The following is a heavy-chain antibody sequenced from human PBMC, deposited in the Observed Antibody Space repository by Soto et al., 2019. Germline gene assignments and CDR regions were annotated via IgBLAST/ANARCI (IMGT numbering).Heavy chain of an antibody. V-gene: IGHV1-69*01. D-gene: IGHD6-13*01. CDR1: GDLFNNHA. Sequence: QVQLVQSGAEVKEPGSSVKVSCKASGDLFNNHAFNWVRQAPGQGLEWMGRISPLFSTTNYAQKFQGRDNIGADELTTIVYLEVNNLESDDTAMYYCAASSAIAAAGYFKFWGQGTLVTVSP. J-gene: IGHJ4*02. CDR2: ISPLFSTT. CDR3: AASSAIAAAGYFKF.